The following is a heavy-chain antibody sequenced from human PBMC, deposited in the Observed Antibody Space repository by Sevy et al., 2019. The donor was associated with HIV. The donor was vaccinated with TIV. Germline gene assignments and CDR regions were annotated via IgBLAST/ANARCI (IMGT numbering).Heavy chain of an antibody. D-gene: IGHD1-7*01. CDR2: IIPIFGTT. CDR1: GGTFSNYA. V-gene: IGHV1-69*13. Sequence: ASVKVSCKASGGTFSNYALSWVRQAPGQGLEWMGGIIPIFGTTNLAQPFQGRVTITADHSRSTAYMELSSLRAADTAVYYCARTPLLTIPGTTDVYFDNWGQGTLVTVSS. J-gene: IGHJ4*02. CDR3: ARTPLLTIPGTTDVYFDN.